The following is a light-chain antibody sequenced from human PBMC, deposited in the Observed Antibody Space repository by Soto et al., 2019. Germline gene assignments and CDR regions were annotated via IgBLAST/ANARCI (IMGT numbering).Light chain of an antibody. V-gene: IGLV2-14*01. CDR2: EVS. CDR1: SSDVGRYNY. Sequence: QSALTQPASVSGSPGQSITISCIGTSSDVGRYNYVSWYQQHPGKAPKLLIYEVSNRPSGVSNRFSGSKSGNTASLTISGLQAEDEADYYCSSYTSRSSLVFGGGTKVTVL. CDR3: SSYTSRSSLV. J-gene: IGLJ2*01.